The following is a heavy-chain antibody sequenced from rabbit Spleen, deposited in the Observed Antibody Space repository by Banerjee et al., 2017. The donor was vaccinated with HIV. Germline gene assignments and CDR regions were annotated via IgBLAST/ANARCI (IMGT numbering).Heavy chain of an antibody. CDR2: INVATGKP. D-gene: IGHD1-1*01. V-gene: IGHV1S45*01. J-gene: IGHJ4*01. CDR3: ARDLVGVIGWNFYL. Sequence: QEQLVESGGGLVQPEGSLTLTCTASGFSFGDRDVMCWVRQAPGKGLEWIACINVATGKPVYATWAKGRSTISRTSSTTVTLRMTSLTAADTATYFCARDLVGVIGWNFYLWGQGTLVTVS. CDR1: GFSFGDRDV.